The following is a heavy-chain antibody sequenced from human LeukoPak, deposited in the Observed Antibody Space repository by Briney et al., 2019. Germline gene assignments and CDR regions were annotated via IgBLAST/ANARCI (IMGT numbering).Heavy chain of an antibody. Sequence: PSETLSLTCTVSGGSISSSNYYWVWIRQPPGKGLEWIGSIYYSGSTYYNPSLKSRVTISVDTSKNQFSLKLSSVTAADTAVYYCAREGTAGTNLNWFDPWGQGTLVTVSS. J-gene: IGHJ5*02. CDR2: IYYSGST. D-gene: IGHD1-1*01. CDR1: GGSISSSNYY. CDR3: AREGTAGTNLNWFDP. V-gene: IGHV4-39*07.